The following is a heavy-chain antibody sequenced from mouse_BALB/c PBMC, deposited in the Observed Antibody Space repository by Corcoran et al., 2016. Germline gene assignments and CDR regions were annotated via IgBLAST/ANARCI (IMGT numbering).Heavy chain of an antibody. J-gene: IGHJ4*01. D-gene: IGHD2-1*01. V-gene: IGHV3-6*02. CDR1: GYSITSGYY. CDR2: ISYDGSN. Sequence: DVQLQESGPGLVKPSQSLSLTCSVTGYSITSGYYWNWIRQFPGNKLEWMGYISYDGSNNYNPSLKNRISITRDTSKNQFFLKLNSVTTEDTATYYCARKIPYGNYDAMDYWGQGTSVTVSS. CDR3: ARKIPYGNYDAMDY.